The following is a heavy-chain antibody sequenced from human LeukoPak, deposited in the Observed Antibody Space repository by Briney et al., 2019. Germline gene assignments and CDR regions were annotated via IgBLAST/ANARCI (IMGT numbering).Heavy chain of an antibody. CDR3: ATLPYYYDSSGSYYFDY. CDR2: IKQDGSEK. D-gene: IGHD3-22*01. V-gene: IGHV3-7*01. CDR1: GFTFSSYW. Sequence: GGSLRLSCAASGFTFSSYWVSWVRQAPGKGLEWVANIKQDGSEKYYVDSVKGRFTISRDNSKNMLYLQMNSLRVEDTAVYCCATLPYYYDSSGSYYFDYWGQGTLVTVSS. J-gene: IGHJ4*02.